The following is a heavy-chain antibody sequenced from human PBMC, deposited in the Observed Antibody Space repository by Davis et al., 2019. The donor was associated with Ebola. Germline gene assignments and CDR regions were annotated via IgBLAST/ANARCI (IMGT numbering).Heavy chain of an antibody. CDR2: IYHSGTA. Sequence: SETLSLTCTVSGGSITTNNWWSWVRQPPGKDLEWIGEIYHSGTASYNPSLMSRVTISVDRSKNQFSLKLSSVTAADTAVYYCARAMVTMVSFAFDIWGPGTVVTVSS. D-gene: IGHD3-10*01. CDR1: GGSITTNNW. V-gene: IGHV4-4*02. CDR3: ARAMVTMVSFAFDI. J-gene: IGHJ3*02.